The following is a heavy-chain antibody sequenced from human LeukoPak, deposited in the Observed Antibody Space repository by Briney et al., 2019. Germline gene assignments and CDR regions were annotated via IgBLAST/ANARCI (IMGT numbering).Heavy chain of an antibody. CDR1: GYTFTGYY. CDR3: ARDGAARGNYYYYMDV. J-gene: IGHJ6*03. CDR2: INPNSGGT. V-gene: IGHV1-2*02. Sequence: ASVKVSCKASGYTFTGYYMHWVRQAPGQGLEWMGWINPNSGGTNYAQKFQGSVTMTRDTSISTAYMELSRLRSDDTAVYYCARDGAARGNYYYYMDVWGKGTTVTVSS. D-gene: IGHD6-6*01.